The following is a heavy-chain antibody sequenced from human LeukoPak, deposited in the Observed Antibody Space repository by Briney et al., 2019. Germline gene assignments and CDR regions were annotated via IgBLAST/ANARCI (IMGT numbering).Heavy chain of an antibody. D-gene: IGHD3-10*01. Sequence: ASVKVSCKASGYTFTSYVISWVRQAPGQGLEWMGWVSAYKGDTNYAQKLQGRVTMTTDTSTSTAYMELRSLRCGDTAVYYCARERGVWFGESQRVDYWGQGTLVTVSS. J-gene: IGHJ4*02. CDR1: GYTFTSYV. V-gene: IGHV1-18*01. CDR3: ARERGVWFGESQRVDY. CDR2: VSAYKGDT.